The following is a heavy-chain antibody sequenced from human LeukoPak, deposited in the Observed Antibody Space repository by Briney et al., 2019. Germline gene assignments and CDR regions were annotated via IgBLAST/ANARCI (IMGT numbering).Heavy chain of an antibody. V-gene: IGHV1-2*02. J-gene: IGHJ5*02. Sequence: ASVNVSCKASGYTFTGYYMHWVRQAPGQGLEWMGWINPNSGGTNYAQKFQGRVTMTRDTSISTAYMELSRLRSDDTAVYYCARAEEDIVVVPAAMPWWFDPWGQGTLVTASS. D-gene: IGHD2-2*01. CDR1: GYTFTGYY. CDR2: INPNSGGT. CDR3: ARAEEDIVVVPAAMPWWFDP.